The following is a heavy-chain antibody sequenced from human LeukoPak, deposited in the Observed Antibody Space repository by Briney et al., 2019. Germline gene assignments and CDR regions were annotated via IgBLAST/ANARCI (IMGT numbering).Heavy chain of an antibody. CDR1: GFTFSSYS. Sequence: GGSLRLSCAASGFTFSSYSMNWVRQAPGKGLEWVSYISSSGSTIYYADSVKGRFTISRDNAKNSLYLQMNSLRAEDTAVYYCAREIDPRYSSSWYPIDYWGQGTLVTVSS. V-gene: IGHV3-48*01. J-gene: IGHJ4*02. CDR3: AREIDPRYSSSWYPIDY. D-gene: IGHD6-13*01. CDR2: ISSSGSTI.